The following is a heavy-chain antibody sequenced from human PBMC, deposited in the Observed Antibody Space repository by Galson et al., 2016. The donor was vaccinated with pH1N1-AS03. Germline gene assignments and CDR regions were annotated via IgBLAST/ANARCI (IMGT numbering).Heavy chain of an antibody. Sequence: PALVKPTQTLTLTCSFSGFPLGTTSVGLAWIRQPPGEALEWLALVHWDGVDRLSPPLRGRLAITKDTSKNQVVLTMTNMGPADTGTYFCTKTSGYDFDFSGQGAPVTVS. J-gene: IGHJ4*02. V-gene: IGHV2-5*02. CDR2: VHWDGVD. CDR1: GFPLGTTSVG. CDR3: TKTSGYDFDF. D-gene: IGHD5-12*01.